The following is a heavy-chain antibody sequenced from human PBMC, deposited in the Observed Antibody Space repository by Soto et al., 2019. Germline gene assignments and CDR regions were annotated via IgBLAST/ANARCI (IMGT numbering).Heavy chain of an antibody. J-gene: IGHJ6*02. CDR2: IIPTFGTA. CDR3: ASHSDLTGYCISTRGYGSYYGMDV. D-gene: IGHD2-2*01. CDR1: GGTFSSYA. Sequence: QVQLVQSGAEVKKPGSSVKVSCKASGGTFSSYAISWVRQAPGQGLEWMGGIIPTFGTADYAQKFQGRVTITADESTSTAYMALSSLRSEDTAVYYCASHSDLTGYCISTRGYGSYYGMDVWGQGTTVTVSS. V-gene: IGHV1-69*12.